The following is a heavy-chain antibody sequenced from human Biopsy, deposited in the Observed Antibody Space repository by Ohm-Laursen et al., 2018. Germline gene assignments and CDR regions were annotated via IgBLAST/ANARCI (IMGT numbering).Heavy chain of an antibody. D-gene: IGHD2-15*01. CDR3: GNEVHGRDY. V-gene: IGHV4-34*08. J-gene: IGHJ4*02. Sequence: SETLSLTCAVFGKTFSDYQWSWIRQPPGKGLEWIGQINQAGTTNYSPSLKSRVSISAYASKYEFSLRLTSVTAADTAVYLCGNEVHGRDYWGLGAQVTVSS. CDR2: INQAGTT. CDR1: GKTFSDYQ.